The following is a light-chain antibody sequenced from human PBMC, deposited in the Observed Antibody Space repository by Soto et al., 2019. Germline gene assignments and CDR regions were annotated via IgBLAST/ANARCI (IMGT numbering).Light chain of an antibody. J-gene: IGKJ5*01. V-gene: IGKV2-24*01. CDR3: MQGSQFPPIT. CDR2: QIS. Sequence: DIVMTQTPLSSPVTLGQPASISCRSSQGLVHSDGNTYLSWLQQRPGQPPRLLIYQISKRFSGVPDRFSGSGAGTDFTLKISRVEAEDVGIYYCMQGSQFPPITFGQGTRLEIK. CDR1: QGLVHSDGNTY.